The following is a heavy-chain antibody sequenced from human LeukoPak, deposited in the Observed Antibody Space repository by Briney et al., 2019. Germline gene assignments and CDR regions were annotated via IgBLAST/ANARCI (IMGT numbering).Heavy chain of an antibody. CDR1: GYSFTSYW. CDR3: ARSNGGHYYDSSGYSPFGFDP. Sequence: GESLKISCKGSGYSFTSYWIGWMRQMPGKGLEWMGIIYPGDSDTRYSPSFQGQVTISADKSISTAYLQWSSLKASDTAMYYCARSNGGHYYDSSGYSPFGFDPWGQGTLVAVSS. V-gene: IGHV5-51*01. J-gene: IGHJ5*02. D-gene: IGHD3-22*01. CDR2: IYPGDSDT.